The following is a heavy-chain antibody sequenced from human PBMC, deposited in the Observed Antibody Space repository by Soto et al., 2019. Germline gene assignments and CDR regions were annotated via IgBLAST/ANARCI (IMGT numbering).Heavy chain of an antibody. J-gene: IGHJ6*02. CDR1: GFTFSSYA. V-gene: IGHV3-33*01. CDR3: ARSFYGDYDYYGMDF. CDR2: IWYDGSNK. D-gene: IGHD4-17*01. Sequence: QVQLVESGGGVVQPGRSLRLSCAASGFTFSSYALHWVRQAPGKGLEWVALIWYDGSNKYYADSVKGRFTISRDNSKNTLYLQMTSLRAEDTAVYYCARSFYGDYDYYGMDFWGQGTTVTVSS.